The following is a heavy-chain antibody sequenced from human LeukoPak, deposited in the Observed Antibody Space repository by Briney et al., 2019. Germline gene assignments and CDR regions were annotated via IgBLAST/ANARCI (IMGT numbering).Heavy chain of an antibody. CDR1: GFTFSSYG. CDR2: ISYDGSNK. D-gene: IGHD4-23*01. Sequence: PGGSLRLSCAASGFTFSSYGMHWVRQAPGKGLEWVAVISYDGSNKHYADSVKGRFTISRDNSKNTLYLQMNSLRAEDTAVYYCAKDLGDCGGNSVWGQGTLVTVSS. J-gene: IGHJ4*02. V-gene: IGHV3-30*18. CDR3: AKDLGDCGGNSV.